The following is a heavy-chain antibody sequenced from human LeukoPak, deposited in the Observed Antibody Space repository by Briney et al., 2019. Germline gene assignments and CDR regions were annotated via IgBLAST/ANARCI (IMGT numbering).Heavy chain of an antibody. CDR1: GGSISSSSYY. CDR2: IYYSGST. CDR3: ARQRATRGTRITMVRGVSNWFDP. V-gene: IGHV4-39*01. Sequence: SETLSLTCTVSGGSISSSSYYWGWIRQPPGKGLEWIGSIYYSGSTYYNPSLKSRVTISVDTSKNQFSLKLSSVTAADTAAYYCARQRATRGTRITMVRGVSNWFDPWGQGTLVTVSS. J-gene: IGHJ5*02. D-gene: IGHD3-10*01.